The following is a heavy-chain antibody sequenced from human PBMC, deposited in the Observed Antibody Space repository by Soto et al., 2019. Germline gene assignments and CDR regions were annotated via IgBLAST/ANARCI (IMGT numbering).Heavy chain of an antibody. Sequence: ASVKVSCKASGYTFTGYYMHWVRQAPGQGREWMGWINPNSGGTNYAQKFQGRVTMTRDTSISTAYMELSRLRSEDTAVYYCARGLPLPLLVPDPLGQGTLITVCS. CDR1: GYTFTGYY. D-gene: IGHD2-15*01. CDR2: INPNSGGT. V-gene: IGHV1-2*02. CDR3: ARGLPLPLLVPDP. J-gene: IGHJ5*02.